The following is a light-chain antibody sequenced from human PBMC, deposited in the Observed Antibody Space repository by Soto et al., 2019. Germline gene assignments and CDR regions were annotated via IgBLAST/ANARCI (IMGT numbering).Light chain of an antibody. CDR1: SSDVGGYNY. CDR3: SSSTSSSPPYV. CDR2: DVS. Sequence: QSALTQPASVSGSPGQSITISCTGTSSDVGGYNYVSWYQQHPGKAPQLMIYDVSNRPSGVSNRFSGSKSTNTASLTISRLEDDDEDDYYCSSSTSSSPPYVFGTGTKVTVL. V-gene: IGLV2-14*01. J-gene: IGLJ1*01.